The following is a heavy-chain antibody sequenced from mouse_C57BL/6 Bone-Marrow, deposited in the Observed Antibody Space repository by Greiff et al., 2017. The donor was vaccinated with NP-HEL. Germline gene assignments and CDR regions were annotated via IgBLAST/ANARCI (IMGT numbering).Heavy chain of an antibody. V-gene: IGHV5-12*01. CDR3: ARHGYPAWFAY. J-gene: IGHJ3*01. CDR2: ISNGGGST. CDR1: GFTFSDYY. Sequence: EVKVVESGGGLVQPGGSLKLSCAASGFTFSDYYMYWVRQTPEKRLEWVAYISNGGGSTYYPDTVKGRFTISRDNAKNTLYLQMSRLKSEDTAMYSCARHGYPAWFAYWGQGTLVTVSA. D-gene: IGHD2-2*01.